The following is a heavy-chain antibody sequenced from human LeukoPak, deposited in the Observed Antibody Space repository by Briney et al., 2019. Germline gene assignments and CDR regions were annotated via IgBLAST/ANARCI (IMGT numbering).Heavy chain of an antibody. J-gene: IGHJ5*02. D-gene: IGHD2-2*02. V-gene: IGHV3-66*01. CDR1: GFTVSSNY. CDR3: ARERVPAAIQAGYNWFDP. CDR2: IYSGGST. Sequence: GGSLRLSCAASGFTVSSNYMSWVRQAPGKGLEWVSVIYSGGSTYYADSVKGRFTISRDNSKNTLYLQMNSLRAEDTAVYYCARERVPAAIQAGYNWFDPWGQGTLVTVSS.